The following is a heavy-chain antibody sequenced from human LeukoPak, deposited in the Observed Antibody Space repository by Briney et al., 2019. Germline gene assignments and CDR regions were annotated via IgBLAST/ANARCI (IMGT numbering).Heavy chain of an antibody. Sequence: GGSLRLSCAASGFTFSSYSMNWVRQAPGKGLEWVSYISSSSSTIYYADSVKGRFTISRDDAKNSLYLQMNSLRAEDTAVYYCARGGHSSSSVWFDPWGQGTLVTVSS. D-gene: IGHD6-6*01. J-gene: IGHJ5*02. CDR3: ARGGHSSSSVWFDP. CDR2: ISSSSSTI. CDR1: GFTFSSYS. V-gene: IGHV3-48*01.